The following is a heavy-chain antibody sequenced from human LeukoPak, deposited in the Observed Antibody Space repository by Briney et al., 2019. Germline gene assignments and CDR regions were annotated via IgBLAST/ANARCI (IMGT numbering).Heavy chain of an antibody. CDR1: GYSIRSGFY. CDR2: IYHSGIT. D-gene: IGHD3-10*01. V-gene: IGHV4-38-2*02. J-gene: IGHJ6*03. CDR3: ARANYGSGSYYHYYYYYYMDV. Sequence: SETLSLTCTVSGYSIRSGFYWGWIRQPPGKGLEWIGNIYHSGITYYTPSLKSRVTISVDTSKNQFSLKLSSVTAADTAVYYCARANYGSGSYYHYYYYYYMDVWGKGTTVTVSS.